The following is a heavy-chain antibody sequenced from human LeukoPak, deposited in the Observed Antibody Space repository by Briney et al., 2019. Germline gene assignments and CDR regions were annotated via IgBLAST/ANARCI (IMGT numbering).Heavy chain of an antibody. CDR1: GFTFSDYW. J-gene: IGHJ4*02. Sequence: GGSLRLSCAPSGFTFSDYWMTWVRQVPGKGLEWVANINQGGNEVHYVDSVKGRFTISRDNAKNSLYLQLDSLRVEDTAVYYCARVGTWELQRVFDYWGQGTLVTVSS. CDR2: INQGGNEV. V-gene: IGHV3-7*01. CDR3: ARVGTWELQRVFDY. D-gene: IGHD1-26*01.